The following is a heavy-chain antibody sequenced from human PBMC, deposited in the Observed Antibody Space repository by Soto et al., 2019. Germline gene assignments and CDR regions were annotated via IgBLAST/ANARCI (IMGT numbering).Heavy chain of an antibody. CDR2: ISAYNGNT. Sequence: GASVKVSCKASGYTFTSYGISWVRQAPGQGLEWMGWISAYNGNTNYAQKLQGRVTMTTDTSTSTAYMELRSLRSDDTAVYYCARECDHVWGSPNWFDPWGQGTLVTVSS. J-gene: IGHJ5*02. CDR1: GYTFTSYG. V-gene: IGHV1-18*01. CDR3: ARECDHVWGSPNWFDP. D-gene: IGHD3-16*01.